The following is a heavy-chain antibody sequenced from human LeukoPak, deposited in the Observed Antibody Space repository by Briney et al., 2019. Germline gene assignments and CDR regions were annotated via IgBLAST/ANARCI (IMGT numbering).Heavy chain of an antibody. CDR1: GGSFSGYY. J-gene: IGHJ4*02. D-gene: IGHD3-10*01. CDR2: INHSGST. V-gene: IGHV4-34*01. Sequence: SETLSLTCAVYGGSFSGYYWSRIRQPPGKGLEWIGEINHSGSTNYNPSLKSRVTISVDTSKNQFSLKLSSVTAADTAVYYCARGPDYYGSGSYYKRKGYFDYWGQGTLVTVSS. CDR3: ARGPDYYGSGSYYKRKGYFDY.